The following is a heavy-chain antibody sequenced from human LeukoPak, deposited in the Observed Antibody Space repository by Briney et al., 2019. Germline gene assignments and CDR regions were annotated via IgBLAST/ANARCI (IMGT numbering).Heavy chain of an antibody. CDR1: GGSISSYY. Sequence: SETLSLTCTVSGGSISSYYWSCIRQPPGKGLEWIGYFYYSGSTNYNPSLKSRVTMSVDTSKNQFSLKLTSVTAADTAVYYCARQTGSGLFILPGGQGTLVTVSS. D-gene: IGHD3/OR15-3a*01. V-gene: IGHV4-59*08. J-gene: IGHJ4*02. CDR3: ARQTGSGLFILP. CDR2: FYYSGST.